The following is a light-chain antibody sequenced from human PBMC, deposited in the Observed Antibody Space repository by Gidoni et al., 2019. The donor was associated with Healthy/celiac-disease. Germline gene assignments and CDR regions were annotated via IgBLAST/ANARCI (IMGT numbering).Light chain of an antibody. Sequence: DIVMTQSPATLSVSPGERATLSCRASQSISSSLAWYQQKPGQAPRLLIYGASTRATGIPAKFSGSGSGTEFTLTISSLQSEDFAVYYCQQYNSWPPWTFGQGTKVEIK. CDR3: QQYNSWPPWT. CDR2: GAS. J-gene: IGKJ1*01. V-gene: IGKV3-15*01. CDR1: QSISSS.